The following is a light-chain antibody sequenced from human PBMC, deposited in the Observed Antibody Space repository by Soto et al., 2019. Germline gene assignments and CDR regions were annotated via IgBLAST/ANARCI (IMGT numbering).Light chain of an antibody. V-gene: IGLV1-40*01. J-gene: IGLJ1*01. CDR2: DNS. CDR3: QSYDSSLSGFV. CDR1: SSNIGAGYD. Sequence: QSLLTQPPSVSGAPGQRVTISCTGSSSNIGAGYDVHWYQQLPGTAPKLLIYDNSNRPSGVPDRFSGSKSGTSASLAITGLQAEDEADYYCQSYDSSLSGFVFGTGTKATVL.